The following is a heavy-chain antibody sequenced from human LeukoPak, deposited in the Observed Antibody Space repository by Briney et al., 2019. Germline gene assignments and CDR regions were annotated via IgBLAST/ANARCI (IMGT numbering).Heavy chain of an antibody. J-gene: IGHJ3*02. CDR2: IYYSVST. D-gene: IGHD1-26*01. V-gene: IGHV4-30-4*08. CDR3: AGSFSGSYHSAFDI. CDR1: GGSISSGDYY. Sequence: SETLSLTCTVSGGSISSGDYYWSWIRQPPGKGLEWIGYIYYSVSTYYNPSLKSRVTISVDTSKNQFSLKLSSVTAADTAVYYCAGSFSGSYHSAFDIWGQGTMDTVSS.